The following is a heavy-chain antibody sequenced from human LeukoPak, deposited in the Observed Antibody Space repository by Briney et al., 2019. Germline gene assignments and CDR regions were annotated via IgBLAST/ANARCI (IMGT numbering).Heavy chain of an antibody. D-gene: IGHD3-22*01. V-gene: IGHV3-7*01. CDR1: GFTFSNYW. CDR3: ARDDTHYGSSGSFYDAFDI. CDR2: IRRDGSET. Sequence: GGSLRLSCAASGFTFSNYWMTWVRRAPGKGVEWVASIRRDGSETHYVDSVMGRFTISRDNAKNSLYLQMNSLRAEDTAVYYCARDDTHYGSSGSFYDAFDIWGQGTMVTVSS. J-gene: IGHJ3*02.